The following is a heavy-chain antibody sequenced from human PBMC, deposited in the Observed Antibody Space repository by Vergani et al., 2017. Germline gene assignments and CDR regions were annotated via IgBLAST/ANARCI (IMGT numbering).Heavy chain of an antibody. CDR3: AKDLNFYGSGSYLDY. CDR2: ISGSGGST. V-gene: IGHV3-23*01. Sequence: EVQLLESGGGLVQPGGSLRLSCAASGFTFSSYAMSWVRQAPGKGLEWVSAISGSGGSTYYADSVKVRFTISRDNSKNTLYLQMNSLRAEDTAVYYCAKDLNFYGSGSYLDYWGQGTLVTVSS. CDR1: GFTFSSYA. D-gene: IGHD3-10*01. J-gene: IGHJ4*02.